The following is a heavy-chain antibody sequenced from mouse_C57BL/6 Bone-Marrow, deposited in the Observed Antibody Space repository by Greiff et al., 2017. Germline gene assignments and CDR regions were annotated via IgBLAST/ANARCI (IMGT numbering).Heavy chain of an antibody. CDR3: ARSPIYYYGRGYFDV. J-gene: IGHJ1*03. Sequence: VKLMESGAELARPGASVTLSCKASGYTFTSYGISWVKQRTGQGLEWIGEIYPRSGNTYYNEKFKGKATLTADKSSSTAYMELRSLTSEDSAVYFCARSPIYYYGRGYFDVWGTGTTVTVSS. D-gene: IGHD1-1*01. CDR2: IYPRSGNT. CDR1: GYTFTSYG. V-gene: IGHV1-81*01.